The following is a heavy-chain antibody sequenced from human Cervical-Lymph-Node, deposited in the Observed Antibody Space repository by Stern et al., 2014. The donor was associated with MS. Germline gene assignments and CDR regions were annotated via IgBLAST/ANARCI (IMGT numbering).Heavy chain of an antibody. V-gene: IGHV1-3*01. CDR3: AKGSGASSWYWFDP. Sequence: QVQLVESGAEVKKPGASVKVSCEASGYTFTSYGIHWVRQAPGQRLEWMAWIHAGNGDTKYSQKFQGRVTVTRETSASTAYMDLSSLMSEDTAIYYCAKGSGASSWYWFDPWGQGTLVTVSS. D-gene: IGHD6-13*01. CDR1: GYTFTSYG. J-gene: IGHJ5*02. CDR2: IHAGNGDT.